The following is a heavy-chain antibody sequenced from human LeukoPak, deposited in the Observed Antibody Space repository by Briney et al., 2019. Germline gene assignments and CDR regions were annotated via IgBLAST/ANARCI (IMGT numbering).Heavy chain of an antibody. D-gene: IGHD4-23*01. CDR2: IYYSGST. Sequence: PSETLSLTCTVSGGSISSGGYYWSWIRQHPGKGLEWIGYIYYSGSTYYNPSLKSRVTISVDTSKNQFSLKLSSVTAADTAVYYCARGLGNSDYYYYYYMDVWGKGTTVTVSS. CDR3: ARGLGNSDYYYYYYMDV. V-gene: IGHV4-31*03. J-gene: IGHJ6*03. CDR1: GGSISSGGYY.